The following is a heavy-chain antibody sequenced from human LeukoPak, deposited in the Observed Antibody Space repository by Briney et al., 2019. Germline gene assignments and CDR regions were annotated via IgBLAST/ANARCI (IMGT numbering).Heavy chain of an antibody. D-gene: IGHD5-18*01. V-gene: IGHV3-21*01. J-gene: IGHJ4*02. CDR1: GSTFSSYS. CDR3: ARVGVDTARTFDF. Sequence: GGSLRLSCAASGSTFSSYSMNWVRQAPGKGLEWVSSISSSSSYIYYADSVKGRFTISRDNAKNSLYLQMNSLRAEDTAVYYCARVGVDTARTFDFWGQGTLVTVSS. CDR2: ISSSSSYI.